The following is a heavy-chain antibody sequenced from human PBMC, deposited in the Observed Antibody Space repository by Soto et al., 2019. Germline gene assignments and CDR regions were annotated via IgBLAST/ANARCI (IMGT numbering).Heavy chain of an antibody. CDR1: GFTFRLYW. Sequence: GGSLRLSCAASGFTFRLYWMYWVRQPPGKGLVVVSRINSDGSTTDYEDSVRGRFTVSRDNAKNTLFLQMNSLRAEDTAVYYCSKGRSYYYYYGVDDWGQGTTVPVSS. CDR3: SKGRSYYYYYGVDD. CDR2: INSDGSTT. J-gene: IGHJ6*02. V-gene: IGHV3-74*01.